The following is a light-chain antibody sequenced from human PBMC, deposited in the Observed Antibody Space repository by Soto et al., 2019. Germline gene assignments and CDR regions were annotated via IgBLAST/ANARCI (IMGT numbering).Light chain of an antibody. Sequence: EIVLTQSPGNLSLSPGERATLSCRASQRVSSTYLAWYQQKPGQAPRLLIFSTSSRATGIPDRFSGSGSGTDFTLTISGVEPEDFAVYYCQQYGNSPLYTFGQGTKLEIK. CDR1: QRVSSTY. CDR2: STS. J-gene: IGKJ2*01. CDR3: QQYGNSPLYT. V-gene: IGKV3-20*01.